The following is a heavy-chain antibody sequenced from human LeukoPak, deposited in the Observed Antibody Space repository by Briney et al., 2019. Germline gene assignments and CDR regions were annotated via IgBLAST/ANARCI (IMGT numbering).Heavy chain of an antibody. D-gene: IGHD5-18*01. J-gene: IGHJ4*02. CDR2: IWYDGSNK. CDR1: GFTFSSYG. Sequence: PGGSLRLSCVASGFTFSSYGKHWVRQAPGKGLEWITFIWYDGSNKYYADSVKGRFTISIDNSKNTLALQMSSLRPDDTAVYYCAKAYSYGYDYWGQGTLVTVSS. CDR3: AKAYSYGYDY. V-gene: IGHV3-30*02.